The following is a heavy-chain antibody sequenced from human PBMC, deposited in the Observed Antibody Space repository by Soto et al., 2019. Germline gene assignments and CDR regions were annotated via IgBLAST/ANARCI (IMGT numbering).Heavy chain of an antibody. CDR1: GFTFSSYG. D-gene: IGHD2-2*01. V-gene: IGHV3-33*01. CDR3: ARGPIAYCSSTSCYGPYYYYYMDV. CDR2: IWYDGSNK. Sequence: GGSLRLSCAASGFTFSSYGMHWVRQAPGKGLEWVAVIWYDGSNKYYADSVKGRFTISRDNSKNTLYLQMNSLRAEDTAVYYCARGPIAYCSSTSCYGPYYYYYMDVWGKGTTVTVSS. J-gene: IGHJ6*03.